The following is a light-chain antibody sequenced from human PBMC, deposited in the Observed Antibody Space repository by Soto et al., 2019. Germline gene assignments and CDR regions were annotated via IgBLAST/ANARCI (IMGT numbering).Light chain of an antibody. CDR3: HQRSNWPLT. J-gene: IGKJ4*01. Sequence: EIVMTQSPATLSVSPGERATLSCRASRSVSSNLAWYQQKPGQAPRLLMYGASTRATGIPARFSGSGSGTEFTLTISSLQSEDFAVYYCHQRSNWPLTFGGGTKVEIK. V-gene: IGKV3-15*01. CDR1: RSVSSN. CDR2: GAS.